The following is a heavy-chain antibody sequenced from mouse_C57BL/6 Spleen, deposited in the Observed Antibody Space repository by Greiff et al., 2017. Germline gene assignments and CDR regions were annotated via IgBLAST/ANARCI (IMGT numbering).Heavy chain of an antibody. CDR3: ARLGANWDYFDY. V-gene: IGHV1-18*01. CDR1: GYTFTDYN. D-gene: IGHD4-1*01. Sequence: VQLKESGPELVKPGASVKIPCKASGYTFTDYNMDWVKQSHGKSLEWIGDINPNNGGTIYNQKFKGKATLTVDKSSSTAYMELRSLTSEDTAVYYCARLGANWDYFDYWGQGTTLTVSS. CDR2: INPNNGGT. J-gene: IGHJ2*01.